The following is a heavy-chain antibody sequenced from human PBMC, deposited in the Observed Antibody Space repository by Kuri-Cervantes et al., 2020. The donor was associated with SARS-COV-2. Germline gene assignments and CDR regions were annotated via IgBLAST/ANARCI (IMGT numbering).Heavy chain of an antibody. V-gene: IGHV3-66*01. Sequence: AESLSLSCAASGFTFSSYWMHWVRQAPGKGLVWVSVIYRGGSTYYEDSVKGRFTISRDISKNTLYLQLNSLRAEDTAVYYCARGDSYASQRDFWGQGTLVTVSS. J-gene: IGHJ4*02. CDR2: IYRGGST. D-gene: IGHD3-16*01. CDR3: ARGDSYASQRDF. CDR1: GFTFSSYW.